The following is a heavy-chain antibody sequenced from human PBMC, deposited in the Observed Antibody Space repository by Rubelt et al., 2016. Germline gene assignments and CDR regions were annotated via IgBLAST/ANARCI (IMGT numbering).Heavy chain of an antibody. CDR1: GFTFSSYA. V-gene: IGHV3-23*04. CDR3: ANPVVGLVGATTRDY. J-gene: IGHJ4*02. Sequence: VQLVESGGGVVQPGGSLRLSCAASGFTFSSYAMSWVRQAPGKGLEWVSAISGSGGSTYYADSGKGRFTISRESPKNTLYLQTNSLGAGDTAVYYCANPVVGLVGATTRDYWGQGTLVTVSS. CDR2: ISGSGGST. D-gene: IGHD1-26*01.